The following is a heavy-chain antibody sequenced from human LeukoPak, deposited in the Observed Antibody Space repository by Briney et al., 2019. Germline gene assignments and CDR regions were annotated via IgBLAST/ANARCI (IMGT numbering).Heavy chain of an antibody. CDR3: ARPMLLVVAASPLDY. CDR2: ISSSSSYI. V-gene: IGHV3-21*01. D-gene: IGHD2-15*01. J-gene: IGHJ4*02. CDR1: GFTFSSYS. Sequence: GGSLRLSCAASGFTFSSYSMNWDRQAPGKGLEWVSSISSSSSYIYYADSVKGRFTISRDNAKNSLYLQMNSLRAEDTAVYYCARPMLLVVAASPLDYWGQGTLVTVSS.